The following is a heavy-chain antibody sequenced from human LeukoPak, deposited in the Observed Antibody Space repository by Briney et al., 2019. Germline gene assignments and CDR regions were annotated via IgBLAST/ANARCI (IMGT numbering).Heavy chain of an antibody. CDR3: GRLTN. V-gene: IGHV3-30*03. CDR2: ISYDGPNK. CDR1: GFTFSSYG. Sequence: GRSLRLSCAASGFTFSSYGMHWVRQAPGKGLEWVAVISYDGPNKYYADSVKGRFTISRDDSKSTLYLQMNSLRAEDTAVYYCGRLTNWGQGIVVTVSS. J-gene: IGHJ4*02. D-gene: IGHD1-1*01.